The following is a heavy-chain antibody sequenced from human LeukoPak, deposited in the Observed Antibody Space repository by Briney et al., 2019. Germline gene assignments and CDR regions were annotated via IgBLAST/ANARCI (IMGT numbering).Heavy chain of an antibody. V-gene: IGHV3-7*01. CDR2: IKHNGGEK. CDR1: GFTFTDYF. D-gene: IGHD3-22*01. CDR3: ARDRGWRTSGYYLYHIDY. Sequence: GGSLRLSCVASGFTFTDYFMSWVRQAPGKGLEWVASIKHNGGEKYYVDSVKGRFTISRDNAKSSLYLEMSSLRVEDTAVYYCARDRGWRTSGYYLYHIDYWGQGTLVTFAS. J-gene: IGHJ4*02.